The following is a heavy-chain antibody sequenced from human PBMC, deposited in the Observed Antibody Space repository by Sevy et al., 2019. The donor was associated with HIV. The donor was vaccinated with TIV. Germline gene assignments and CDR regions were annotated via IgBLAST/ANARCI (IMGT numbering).Heavy chain of an antibody. CDR2: IKQDGSVT. V-gene: IGHV3-7*01. CDR1: GFSLNTYW. CDR3: VRAIAEDGSF. Sequence: GGSLRLSCAASGFSLNTYWMSWVRQAPGKGLEWVANIKQDGSVTYYVDPVKGRFTISRDNARNFLYLQMNSLRAEDTAHYYGVRAIAEDGSFWGQGTLVTVSS. J-gene: IGHJ4*02. D-gene: IGHD6-13*01.